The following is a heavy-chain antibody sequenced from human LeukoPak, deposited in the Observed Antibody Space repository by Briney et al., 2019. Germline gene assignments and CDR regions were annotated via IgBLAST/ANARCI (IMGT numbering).Heavy chain of an antibody. V-gene: IGHV3-53*01. CDR1: GFTVSSRY. CDR3: ARGESSDCTCIDY. Sequence: GGSLRLSCAASGFTVSSRYMSWVHQAPGKGLEWVSVIHGDGSTYYADSVKGRFTISRDNSKNTLYLQMSSLRAEDTAVYYCARGESSDCTCIDYWGQGTLVSVSS. D-gene: IGHD2-21*02. J-gene: IGHJ4*02. CDR2: IHGDGST.